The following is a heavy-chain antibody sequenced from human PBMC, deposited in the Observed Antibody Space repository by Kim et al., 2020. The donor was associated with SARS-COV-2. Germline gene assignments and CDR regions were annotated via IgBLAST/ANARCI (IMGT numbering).Heavy chain of an antibody. Sequence: NYSAESLKGRFTISRDNAKNTLYLRMNSLRAEDTAVYYCARTPSYYYGMDVWGQGTTVTVSS. CDR3: ARTPSYYYGMDV. CDR2: N. V-gene: IGHV3-30*07. J-gene: IGHJ6*02.